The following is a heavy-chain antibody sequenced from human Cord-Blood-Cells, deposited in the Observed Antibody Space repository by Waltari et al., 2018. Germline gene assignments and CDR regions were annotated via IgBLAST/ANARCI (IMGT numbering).Heavy chain of an antibody. CDR3: ARQVWYGSGSYYNWFDP. CDR2: SYYSGST. V-gene: IGHV4-39*01. Sequence: QLQLQESGPGLVKPSETLSLTCTVSGGPLSSSSYYWGWIRQSPGKGLEWIGSSYYSGSTYYNPSLKSRVTISVDTSKNQFSLKLSSVTAADTAVYYCARQVWYGSGSYYNWFDPWGQGTLVTVSS. CDR1: GGPLSSSSYY. J-gene: IGHJ5*02. D-gene: IGHD3-10*01.